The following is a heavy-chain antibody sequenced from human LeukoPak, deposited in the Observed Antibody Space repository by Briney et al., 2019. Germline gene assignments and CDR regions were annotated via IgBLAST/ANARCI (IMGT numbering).Heavy chain of an antibody. CDR1: GFTFSDYY. J-gene: IGHJ4*02. CDR2: ISSSGSTI. Sequence: GGSLRLSCAASGFTFSDYYMSWIRQAPGKGLEWVSYISSSGSTIYYADSVKGRFTISRDNAKNSLYLQKNSLRAEDTAVYYCAREARGGPGQWLVRVAYYFDYWGQGTLVTVSS. D-gene: IGHD6-19*01. V-gene: IGHV3-11*01. CDR3: AREARGGPGQWLVRVAYYFDY.